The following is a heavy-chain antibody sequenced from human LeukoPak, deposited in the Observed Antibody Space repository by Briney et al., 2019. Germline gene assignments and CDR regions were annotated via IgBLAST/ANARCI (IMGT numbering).Heavy chain of an antibody. CDR1: SDSISSSGSS. J-gene: IGHJ4*02. CDR2: IYYSGST. Sequence: PSETLSLTCAVSSDSISSSGSSWGWNRQPPGKGPEWIGYIYYSGSTYYNPSLKSRVTISVDTSKNQFSLKLSSVTAADTAVYYCASQYYDFWSGYYDYWGQGTLVTVSS. CDR3: ASQYYDFWSGYYDY. D-gene: IGHD3-3*01. V-gene: IGHV4-31*11.